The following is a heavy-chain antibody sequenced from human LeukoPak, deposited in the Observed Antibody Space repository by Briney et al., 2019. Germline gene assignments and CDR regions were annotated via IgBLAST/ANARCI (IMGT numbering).Heavy chain of an antibody. CDR3: ARHPHYYGSGNYYYGMDV. CDR2: IDPSDSYT. J-gene: IGHJ6*04. Sequence: GESLKISCKGSGYSFTSYWISWVRLMPGKGLEWMGRIDPSDSYTNYSPSFQGHVTISADKSISTAYLQWSSLKASDTAMYYCARHPHYYGSGNYYYGMDVWGKGTTVTVSS. V-gene: IGHV5-10-1*01. CDR1: GYSFTSYW. D-gene: IGHD3-10*01.